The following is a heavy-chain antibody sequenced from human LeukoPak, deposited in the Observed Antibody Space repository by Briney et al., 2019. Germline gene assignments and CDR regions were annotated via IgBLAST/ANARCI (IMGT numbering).Heavy chain of an antibody. CDR3: ARGCSSTSCHGAFDI. J-gene: IGHJ3*02. CDR1: GFTFSSYA. Sequence: SGGSLRLSCAASGFTFSSYAMHWVRQAPGKGLEWVAVISYDGSNKYYADSVKGRFTISRDNSKNTLYLQMNSLRAEDTAVYYCARGCSSTSCHGAFDIWGQGTMVTVSS. CDR2: ISYDGSNK. V-gene: IGHV3-30-3*01. D-gene: IGHD2-2*01.